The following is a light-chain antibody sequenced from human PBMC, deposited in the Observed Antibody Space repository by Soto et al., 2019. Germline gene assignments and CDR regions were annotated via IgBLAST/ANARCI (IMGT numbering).Light chain of an antibody. V-gene: IGLV2-8*01. CDR2: EVN. J-gene: IGLJ3*02. CDR3: SSYAGSNNRV. Sequence: QYALTQPPSASGSPGQSVTISCTGTSSDVGGYNYVSWYQQHPGKAPKLMIYEVNKRPSGVPDRFSGSKSGNTASLTVSGLQAEDEADYYCSSYAGSNNRVFGGGTKLTVL. CDR1: SSDVGGYNY.